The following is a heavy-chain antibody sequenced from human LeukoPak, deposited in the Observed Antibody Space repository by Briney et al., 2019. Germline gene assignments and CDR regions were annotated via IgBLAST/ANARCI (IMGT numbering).Heavy chain of an antibody. V-gene: IGHV3-7*01. CDR2: IKQDGSEK. D-gene: IGHD2-21*01. J-gene: IGHJ4*02. Sequence: GGSLRLSCAASGFTFSSYWMSWVRQAPGKGLEWVANIKQDGSEKYYVDSVKGRFTISRDNAKNSLYLQMNSLRAEGTAVYYCARVLNGGEIDHWGQGTLVTVSS. CDR1: GFTFSSYW. CDR3: ARVLNGGEIDH.